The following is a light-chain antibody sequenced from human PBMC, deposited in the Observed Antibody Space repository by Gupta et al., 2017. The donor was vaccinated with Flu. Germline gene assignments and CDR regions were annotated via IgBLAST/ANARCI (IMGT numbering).Light chain of an antibody. CDR1: QSISSY. CDR2: AAS. J-gene: IGKJ4*01. V-gene: IGKV1-39*01. Sequence: PSSLSASGGDRVTITCRASQSISSYWNWYQQKPGKAPKLLIYAASSVQSVVPSGFSGSGSGTDFTLTISSLQPDDFATYYCQQSYSTPLTFGGGTKVEIK. CDR3: QQSYSTPLT.